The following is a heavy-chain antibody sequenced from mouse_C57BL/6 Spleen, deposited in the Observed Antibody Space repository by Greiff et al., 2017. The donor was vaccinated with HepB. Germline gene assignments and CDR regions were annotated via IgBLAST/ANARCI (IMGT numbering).Heavy chain of an antibody. CDR2: ILPGSGST. Sequence: VQLQQSGAELMKPGASVKLSCKATGYTFTGYWIEWVKQRPGHGLEWIGEILPGSGSTNYNEKFKGKATFTADTSSNTAYMQLSSLTTEDSAIYYCARVGIYYDYDEGYFDVWGTGTTVTVSS. V-gene: IGHV1-9*01. D-gene: IGHD2-4*01. J-gene: IGHJ1*03. CDR3: ARVGIYYDYDEGYFDV. CDR1: GYTFTGYW.